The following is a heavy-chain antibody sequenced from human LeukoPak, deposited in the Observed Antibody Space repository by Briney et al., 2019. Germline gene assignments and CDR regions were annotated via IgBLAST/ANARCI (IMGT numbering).Heavy chain of an antibody. J-gene: IGHJ3*02. CDR3: ARDHHRRLYDSQARDTFDI. CDR1: GFTFSSYS. V-gene: IGHV3-48*01. Sequence: GGSLRLSCAASGFTFSSYSMNWVRQAPGEGLEWVSYISSSSSTMYYADSVKGRFSISRDNAKNSLYLQMNSLRAEDTAVYYCARDHHRRLYDSQARDTFDIWGQGTMVTVSS. CDR2: ISSSSSTM. D-gene: IGHD3-22*01.